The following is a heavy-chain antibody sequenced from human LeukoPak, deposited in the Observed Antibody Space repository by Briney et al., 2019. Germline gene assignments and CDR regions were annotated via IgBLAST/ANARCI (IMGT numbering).Heavy chain of an antibody. Sequence: PSETLSLTCTVSGGSISSGSYYWSWIRQPAGKGLEWIGYIYYSGSTNYNPSLKSRVTISVDTSKNQFSLKLSSVTAADTAVYYCARMYSSSWYPSYCMDVWGKGTTVTVSS. J-gene: IGHJ6*03. D-gene: IGHD6-13*01. V-gene: IGHV4-61*10. CDR2: IYYSGST. CDR3: ARMYSSSWYPSYCMDV. CDR1: GGSISSGSYY.